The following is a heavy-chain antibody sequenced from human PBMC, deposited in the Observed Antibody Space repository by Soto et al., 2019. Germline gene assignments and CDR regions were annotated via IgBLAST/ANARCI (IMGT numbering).Heavy chain of an antibody. D-gene: IGHD1-26*01. CDR2: IIPIFGTA. V-gene: IGHV1-69*01. CDR1: GGTFSSYA. Sequence: QVQLVQSGAEVKKPGSSVKVSCKASGGTFSSYAISWVRQAPGQGLELMGGIIPIFGTANYAQKFQGRVTITADESMSTAYMELSSLRTEETAVSYCARDIGVYSGSQGGFDPWGKGTLVTVSS. CDR3: ARDIGVYSGSQGGFDP. J-gene: IGHJ5*02.